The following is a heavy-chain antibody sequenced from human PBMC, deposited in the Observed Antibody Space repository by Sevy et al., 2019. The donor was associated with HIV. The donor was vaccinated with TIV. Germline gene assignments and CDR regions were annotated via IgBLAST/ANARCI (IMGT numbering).Heavy chain of an antibody. CDR1: SGFTFSSYW. J-gene: IGHJ3*01. Sequence: GGYLRLSCSASSGFTFSSYWMSWVRQAPGKGLEWVANIKQDGSVKHHVDSVRGRFTISRDNAKNSLYLQMNRLRVEDTAVYYCARGTYYYDSSGYYHDVFDVWGQGTMVTVSS. D-gene: IGHD3-22*01. V-gene: IGHV3-7*03. CDR3: ARGTYYYDSSGYYHDVFDV. CDR2: IKQDGSVK.